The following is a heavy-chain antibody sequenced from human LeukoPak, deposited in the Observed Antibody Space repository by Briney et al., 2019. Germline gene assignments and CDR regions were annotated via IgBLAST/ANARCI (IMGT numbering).Heavy chain of an antibody. CDR1: GFTFRNYD. V-gene: IGHV3-13*01. Sequence: GGSLRLSCAASGFTFRNYDIHWVRQFPGRGLEWVSAIGIADDTHYPDSVKGRFTISRENAKNSLYLQMNSLRDGDTAVYYCVRGGIQVSGIDAFDIWGQGTMVTASS. J-gene: IGHJ3*02. D-gene: IGHD5/OR15-5a*01. CDR2: IGIADDT. CDR3: VRGGIQVSGIDAFDI.